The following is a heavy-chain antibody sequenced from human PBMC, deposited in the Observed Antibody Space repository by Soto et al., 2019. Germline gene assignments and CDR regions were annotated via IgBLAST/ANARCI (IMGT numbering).Heavy chain of an antibody. CDR2: IYYSGST. CDR1: GGSISNYY. Sequence: SETLSPTGTVAGGSISNYYWSWIREPPGKGLEWIGYIYYSGSTNYNPSLKSRVTISVDTSKNQFSLKLSSVTAADTAVYSCASSPFPLFRSFDSWGPGTLVLLSS. J-gene: IGHJ4*02. D-gene: IGHD2-21*01. V-gene: IGHV4-59*01. CDR3: ASSPFPLFRSFDS.